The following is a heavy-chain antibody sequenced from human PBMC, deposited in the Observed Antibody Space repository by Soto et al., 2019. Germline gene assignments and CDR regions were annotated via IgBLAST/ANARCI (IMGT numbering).Heavy chain of an antibody. CDR3: AKLDTAMVIGYFDY. Sequence: PVGSLSLSCAASGFTFSSYAMSWVRQAPGKGLEWVSATSGSGGSTYYADSVKGRFTISRDNSKNTLYLQMNSLRAEDTAVYYCAKLDTAMVIGYFDYWGQGTLVTSPQ. J-gene: IGHJ4*02. D-gene: IGHD5-18*01. V-gene: IGHV3-23*01. CDR1: GFTFSSYA. CDR2: TSGSGGST.